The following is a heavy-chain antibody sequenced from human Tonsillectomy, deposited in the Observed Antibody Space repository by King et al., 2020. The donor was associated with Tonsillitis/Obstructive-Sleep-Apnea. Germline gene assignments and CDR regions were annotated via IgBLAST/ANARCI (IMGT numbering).Heavy chain of an antibody. V-gene: IGHV3-74*01. J-gene: IGHJ5*02. CDR2: INSDGSST. Sequence: VQLVESGGGLVQPGGSLRLSCAASGFTFSSYWMHWVRQAPGKGLVWVSRINSDGSSTSYADSVKGRFTISRDNAKNTLYLQMNSLRAEDTAVYYCARARRITMIVPRVDPWGQGTLVTVSS. D-gene: IGHD3-22*01. CDR3: ARARRITMIVPRVDP. CDR1: GFTFSSYW.